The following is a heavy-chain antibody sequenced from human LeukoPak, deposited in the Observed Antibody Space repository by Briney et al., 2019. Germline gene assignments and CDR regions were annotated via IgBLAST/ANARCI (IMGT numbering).Heavy chain of an antibody. CDR2: IYYSGST. V-gene: IGHV4-59*01. D-gene: IGHD4-11*01. J-gene: IGHJ4*02. CDR1: GGSISSYY. Sequence: KPSETLSHTCTVSGGSISSYYWSWIRQPPGKGLEWIGYIYYSGSTNYNPSLKSRVTISADTSKNQFSLKLSSVTAADTAVYYCARAGGSNYVGEYYFDYWGQGTLVTASS. CDR3: ARAGGSNYVGEYYFDY.